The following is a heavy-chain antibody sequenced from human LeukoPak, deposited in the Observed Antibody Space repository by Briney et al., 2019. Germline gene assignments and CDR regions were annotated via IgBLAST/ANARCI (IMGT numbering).Heavy chain of an antibody. V-gene: IGHV3-23*01. D-gene: IGHD3-22*01. CDR2: IGGSGGRT. J-gene: IGHJ5*02. CDR1: GFKFSRYA. Sequence: GGSLRLSCVASGFKFSRYAMSWVRQAPGKGLEWVSAIGGSGGRTYYADSVKGRFTISRDNSKNTLYLQMNSLRAEDTAVYYCAKSITMIVVVMAAWGQGTLVTVSS. CDR3: AKSITMIVVVMAA.